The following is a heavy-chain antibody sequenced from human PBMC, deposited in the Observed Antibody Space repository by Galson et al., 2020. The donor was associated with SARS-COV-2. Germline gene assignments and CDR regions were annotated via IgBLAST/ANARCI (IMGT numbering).Heavy chain of an antibody. J-gene: IGHJ4*02. Sequence: SATLSITCTVPGGFMRSGGYSWRWTRQPPGKALEWIGYIYPSGSTYYNPSLKSRVTISVDRSKSQFSLRLSSVTAADTAVYYCARDGGNFDYWGQGTLVTVSS. CDR2: IYPSGST. V-gene: IGHV4-30-2*01. D-gene: IGHD2-15*01. CDR3: ARDGGNFDY. CDR1: GGFMRSGGYS.